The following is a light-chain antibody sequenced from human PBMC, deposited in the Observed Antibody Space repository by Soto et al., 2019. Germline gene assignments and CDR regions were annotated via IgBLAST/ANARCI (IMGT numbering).Light chain of an antibody. J-gene: IGKJ5*01. CDR1: QSVGSY. CDR2: DAS. CDR3: QQRNNWPRIT. V-gene: IGKV3-11*01. Sequence: EVLLTQSPATLSLSPGARATLSCRASQSVGSYLAWYQQKPGQAPRLLIYDASKKATDIPTRFSGSGSGTDFTLTISSLEPEDVAVYYCQQRNNWPRITFGQGTRLEIK.